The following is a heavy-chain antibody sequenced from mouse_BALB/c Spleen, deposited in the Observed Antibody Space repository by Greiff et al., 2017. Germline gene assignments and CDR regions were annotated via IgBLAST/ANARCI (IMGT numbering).Heavy chain of an antibody. Sequence: QVQLQQSGAELVRPGTSVKISCKASGYAFTNYWLGWVKQRPGHGLEWIGDIYPGSGNTYYNEKFKGKATLTADKSSSTAYMQLSSLTSEDSAVYFCARGDYRYDGRGFDYWGQGTTLTVSS. CDR2: IYPGSGNT. V-gene: IGHV1-63*01. J-gene: IGHJ2*01. CDR1: GYAFTNYW. D-gene: IGHD2-14*01. CDR3: ARGDYRYDGRGFDY.